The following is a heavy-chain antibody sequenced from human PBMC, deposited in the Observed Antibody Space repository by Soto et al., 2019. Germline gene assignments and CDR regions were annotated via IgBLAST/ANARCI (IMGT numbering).Heavy chain of an antibody. CDR2: IDPSDSQT. D-gene: IGHD3-22*01. CDR1: GYSFAGYW. J-gene: IGHJ4*02. CDR3: ARQIYDSDTGPNFQYSFDS. V-gene: IGHV5-10-1*01. Sequence: PGESLKISCKGSGYSFAGYWITWVRQKPGKGLEWMGRIDPSDSQTYYSPAFRGHVTISVTKSITTVFLQWSSLMASDTAMYYCARQIYDSDTGPNFQYSFDSWGQGTPVTFSS.